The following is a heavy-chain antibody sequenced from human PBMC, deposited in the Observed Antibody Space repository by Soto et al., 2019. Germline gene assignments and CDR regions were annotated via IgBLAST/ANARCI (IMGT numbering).Heavy chain of an antibody. Sequence: AVKVSCKASGGTFSSYAISWVRQAPGQGLEWMGGIIPIFGTANYAQKFQGRVTITADESTSTAYMELSSLRSEDTAVYYCARDSSAAGWFDPWGEGTLVTVSS. CDR1: GGTFSSYA. V-gene: IGHV1-69*13. J-gene: IGHJ5*02. CDR3: ARDSSAAGWFDP. CDR2: IIPIFGTA. D-gene: IGHD6-13*01.